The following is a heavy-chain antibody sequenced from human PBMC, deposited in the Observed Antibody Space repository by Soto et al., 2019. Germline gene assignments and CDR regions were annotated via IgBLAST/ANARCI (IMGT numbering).Heavy chain of an antibody. CDR2: ISGSGGST. V-gene: IGHV3-23*01. D-gene: IGHD6-19*01. J-gene: IGHJ6*02. CDR1: GFTFSRYA. CDR3: AKDGAVAGTGYYYGMDV. Sequence: PGGSLRLSCAASGFTFSRYAMSWVRQAPGKGLEWVSAISGSGGSTYYADSVKGRFTISRDNSKNTLYLQMNSLRAEDTAVYYCAKDGAVAGTGYYYGMDVWGQGTTVTVSS.